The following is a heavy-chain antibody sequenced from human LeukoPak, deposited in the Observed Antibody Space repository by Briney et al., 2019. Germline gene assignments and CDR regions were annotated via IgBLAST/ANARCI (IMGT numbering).Heavy chain of an antibody. Sequence: PGGSLRLSCAASGFTFSSYAMSWVRQAPGKGLEWVSTISGSSGSTYYADSVKGRFTISRDNSKNTLYLQMNSLRVEDTAVYYWAKVPQWLFKLYFDYWGQGTRVTVSS. CDR1: GFTFSSYA. D-gene: IGHD6-19*01. CDR2: ISGSSGST. J-gene: IGHJ4*02. CDR3: AKVPQWLFKLYFDY. V-gene: IGHV3-23*01.